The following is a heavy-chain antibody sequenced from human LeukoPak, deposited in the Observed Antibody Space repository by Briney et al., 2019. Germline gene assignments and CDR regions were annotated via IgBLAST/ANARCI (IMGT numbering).Heavy chain of an antibody. J-gene: IGHJ3*02. CDR3: AKDLSSLFNSFNI. V-gene: IGHV3-43*02. D-gene: IGHD2/OR15-2a*01. CDR1: GFTFDEYA. Sequence: GGSLRLSCAASGFTFDEYAMHWVRQAPGKGLEWVSLISEDGTRTFNVAYVKGRFTVSRDNNKNSLYLQMNNLRTEDTALYYCAKDLSSLFNSFNIWGQGTLVTVSS. CDR2: ISEDGTRT.